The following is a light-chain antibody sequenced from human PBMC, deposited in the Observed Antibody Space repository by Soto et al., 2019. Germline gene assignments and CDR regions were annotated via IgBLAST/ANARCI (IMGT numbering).Light chain of an antibody. CDR2: GAS. CDR1: QTIGNK. Sequence: EIVLAQSPATLSESPGERVTLSCRATQTIGNKLAWYLQRPGQAPGLLMYGASTRTTDIPARLSGSGSGTDFTLTISRLEPEDVAVYYCQQYEAVVTFGQGTKVDIK. V-gene: IGKV3-15*01. CDR3: QQYEAVVT. J-gene: IGKJ1*01.